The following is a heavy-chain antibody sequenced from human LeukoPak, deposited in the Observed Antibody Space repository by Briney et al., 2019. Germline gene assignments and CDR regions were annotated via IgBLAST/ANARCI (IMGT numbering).Heavy chain of an antibody. CDR1: GGSISSSLYH. V-gene: IGHV4-39*01. Sequence: PSETLSLTCTVSGGSISSSLYHWGWIRQSPGKNLEWLGSIYYTGTTHYNPSLKSRVTISVDTSKNQFSLKLSSVTAADTAVYYCARRGTTVTTRAFDIWGQGTMVTVSS. D-gene: IGHD4-17*01. CDR3: ARRGTTVTTRAFDI. J-gene: IGHJ3*02. CDR2: IYYTGTT.